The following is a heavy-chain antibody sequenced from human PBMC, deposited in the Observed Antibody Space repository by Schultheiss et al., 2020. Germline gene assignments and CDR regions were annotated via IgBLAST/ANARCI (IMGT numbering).Heavy chain of an antibody. Sequence: WGSLRLSCAASGFTFSSYEMNWVRQAPGKGLEWVSYISSSGSTIYYADSVKGRFTISRDNAKNSLYLQMNSLRAEDTALYYCAKMSATTSHSTDNWGQGTLVTVSS. CDR1: GFTFSSYE. J-gene: IGHJ4*02. CDR2: ISSSGSTI. V-gene: IGHV3-48*03. CDR3: AKMSATTSHSTDN. D-gene: IGHD5/OR15-5a*01.